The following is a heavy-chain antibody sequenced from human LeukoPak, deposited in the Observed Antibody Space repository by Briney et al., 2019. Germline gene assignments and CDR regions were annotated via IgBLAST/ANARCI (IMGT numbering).Heavy chain of an antibody. D-gene: IGHD3-22*01. CDR1: GGSFSGYY. V-gene: IGHV3-11*04. J-gene: IGHJ4*02. CDR2: ISSSSSTI. Sequence: LSLTCAVYGGSFSGYYWSWIRQPPGKGLEWVSYISSSSSTIYYADSVKGRFTISRDNAKNSLYLQMNSLRAEDTAVYYCARDPYYDSSGYDYWGQGTLVTVSS. CDR3: ARDPYYDSSGYDY.